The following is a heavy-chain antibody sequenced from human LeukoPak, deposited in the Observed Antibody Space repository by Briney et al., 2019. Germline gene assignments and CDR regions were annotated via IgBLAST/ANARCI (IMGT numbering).Heavy chain of an antibody. J-gene: IGHJ4*02. CDR1: GFTFSSYA. CDR3: AKDGAIAVAGTLGFDY. V-gene: IGHV3-23*01. D-gene: IGHD6-19*01. CDR2: ISGSGGST. Sequence: GSLRLSCAASGFTFSSYAMSWVRQAPGKGLEWVSAISGSGGSTYYADSVKGRFTISRDNSKNTLYLQMNSLRAEDTAVYYCAKDGAIAVAGTLGFDYWGQGTLVTVSS.